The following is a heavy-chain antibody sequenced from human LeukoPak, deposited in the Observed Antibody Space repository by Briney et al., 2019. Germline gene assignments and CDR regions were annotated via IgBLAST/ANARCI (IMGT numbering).Heavy chain of an antibody. CDR3: AKDENSSGLSH. CDR1: GFTFSTYG. J-gene: IGHJ4*02. V-gene: IGHV3-30*18. Sequence: GGSLRLSCAASGFTFSTYGMHWVRQAPGKGLEWVAGIAYDGNNKFYADSVKGRFTISRDNSKNTLFLQMNSLRAEDTDVYYCAKDENSSGLSHWGQGTLVTVSS. D-gene: IGHD3-22*01. CDR2: IAYDGNNK.